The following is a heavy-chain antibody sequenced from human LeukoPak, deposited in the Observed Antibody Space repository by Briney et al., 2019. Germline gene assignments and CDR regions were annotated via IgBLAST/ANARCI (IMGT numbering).Heavy chain of an antibody. Sequence: PGGSLRLSCAASGFTFSSYAMHWVRQAPGKGLEYVSAISSDGGSTYYANSVKGRFTISRDNSKNTLYLQMGSLRGEDMAVYYCAGDDSSGWYFLDYWGQGTLVTVSS. D-gene: IGHD6-19*01. CDR3: AGDDSSGWYFLDY. J-gene: IGHJ4*02. V-gene: IGHV3-64*01. CDR1: GFTFSSYA. CDR2: ISSDGGST.